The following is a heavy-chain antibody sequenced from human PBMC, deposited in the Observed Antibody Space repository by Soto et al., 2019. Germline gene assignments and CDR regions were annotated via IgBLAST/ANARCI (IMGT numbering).Heavy chain of an antibody. Sequence: GASVKVSCKASGYTFDSFANYGISWVRQAPGQGLEWMGWISAYNGDTNYAQEFQGRVTLTTDTSTTTAYMELRSLGSDDTAVYFCARDRKSATDIYLRPIDYWG. D-gene: IGHD6-13*01. CDR1: GYTFDSFANYG. CDR3: ARDRKSATDIYLRPIDY. J-gene: IGHJ4*01. V-gene: IGHV1-18*01. CDR2: ISAYNGDT.